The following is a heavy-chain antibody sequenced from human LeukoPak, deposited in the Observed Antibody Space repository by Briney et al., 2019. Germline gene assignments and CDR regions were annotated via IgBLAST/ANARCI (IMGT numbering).Heavy chain of an antibody. V-gene: IGHV4-59*01. J-gene: IGHJ4*02. D-gene: IGHD1-26*01. Sequence: SETLSLTCTVSGGSISSYYWSWIRQPPGKGLEWIGYIYYSGSTNYNPSLKSRVTISVDTSKNQFSLKLSSVTAADTAVYYCARGEWELLPFDYWGQGTLVTVSS. CDR3: ARGEWELLPFDY. CDR1: GGSISSYY. CDR2: IYYSGST.